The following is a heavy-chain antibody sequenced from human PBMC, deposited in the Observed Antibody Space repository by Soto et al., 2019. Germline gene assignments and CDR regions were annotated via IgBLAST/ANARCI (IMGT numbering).Heavy chain of an antibody. V-gene: IGHV3-15*07. CDR1: GFTFSNAW. D-gene: IGHD2-2*01. CDR3: TTDLTSKEYCSSTSCHYYYGAGSYSR. CDR2: IKSKTDGGTT. J-gene: IGHJ4*02. Sequence: EVQLVESGGGLVKPGGSLRLSCAASGFTFSNAWMNWVRQAPGKGLEWVGRIKSKTDGGTTDYAAPVKGRFTISRDDSKNTLYLQMNSLKTEDTAVYYCTTDLTSKEYCSSTSCHYYYGAGSYSRWGQGTLVTVSS.